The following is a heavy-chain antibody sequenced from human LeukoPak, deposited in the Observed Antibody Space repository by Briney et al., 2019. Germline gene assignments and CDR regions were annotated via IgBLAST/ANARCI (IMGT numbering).Heavy chain of an antibody. CDR1: GGFISSGSYY. CDR2: IYTSGST. D-gene: IGHD2-2*01. CDR3: ARSDIVVVPAAPRVYFDY. Sequence: SETLSLTCTVSGGFISSGSYYWSWIRQPAGKGLEWIGRIYTSGSTNYNPSLKSRVTISVDRSKNQFSLKLSSVTAADTAVYYCARSDIVVVPAAPRVYFDYWGQGTLVTVSS. V-gene: IGHV4-61*02. J-gene: IGHJ4*02.